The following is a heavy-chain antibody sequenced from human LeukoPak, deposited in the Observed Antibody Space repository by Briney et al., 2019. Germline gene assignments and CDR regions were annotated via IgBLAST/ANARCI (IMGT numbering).Heavy chain of an antibody. CDR2: IYHSGST. Sequence: SETLSLTCAVSGGSISSGGYSWGWIRQPPGQGLEWIGYIYHSGSTYYNPSLKSRVTISVDTSKNQFSLKLSSVTAADTAVYYCARPGRGGGPYSHFDYWGQGTLVTVSS. CDR1: GGSISSGGYS. D-gene: IGHD3-22*01. CDR3: ARPGRGGGPYSHFDY. J-gene: IGHJ4*02. V-gene: IGHV4-30-2*03.